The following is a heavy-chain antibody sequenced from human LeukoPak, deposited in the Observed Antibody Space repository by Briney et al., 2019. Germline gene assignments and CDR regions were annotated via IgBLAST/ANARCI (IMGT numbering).Heavy chain of an antibody. D-gene: IGHD6-19*01. CDR3: ARARAREGTRSSGWYSTDDY. J-gene: IGHJ4*02. CDR1: GYTFTGYY. CDR2: INPDSGGT. V-gene: IGHV1-2*02. Sequence: GASVKVSCKASGYTFTGYYMHWVRQAPGQGLEWMGWINPDSGGTNYAQKFQGRVTMTRDTSISTAYMELSRLRSDDTAVYYCARARAREGTRSSGWYSTDDYWGQGTLVTVSS.